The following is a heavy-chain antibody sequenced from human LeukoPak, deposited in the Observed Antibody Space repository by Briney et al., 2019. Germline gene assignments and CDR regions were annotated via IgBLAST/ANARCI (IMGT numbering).Heavy chain of an antibody. CDR2: IYYSGST. Sequence: SETLSLTCTVSGGSISSSSYYWGWIRQPPGKGLEWIGSIYYSGSTYYNPSPKSRVTISVDTSKNQFSLSLSSVTAADTAVYYCARRGEWLRFHYFDYWGQGTLVTVSS. J-gene: IGHJ4*02. D-gene: IGHD5-12*01. V-gene: IGHV4-39*01. CDR1: GGSISSSSYY. CDR3: ARRGEWLRFHYFDY.